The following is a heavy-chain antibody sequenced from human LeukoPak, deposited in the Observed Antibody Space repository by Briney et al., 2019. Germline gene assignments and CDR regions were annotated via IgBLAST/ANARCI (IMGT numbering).Heavy chain of an antibody. Sequence: SETLSLTCTVSGGSISSSSYYWGWIRQPPGKGLEWIGSIYYSGSTYYNPSLKSRVTISVDTSKNQFSLKLSSVTAADTAVYYCAREWGSSGWYVSYFDYWGQGTLVTVSS. CDR3: AREWGSSGWYVSYFDY. V-gene: IGHV4-39*07. D-gene: IGHD6-19*01. CDR1: GGSISSSSYY. CDR2: IYYSGST. J-gene: IGHJ4*02.